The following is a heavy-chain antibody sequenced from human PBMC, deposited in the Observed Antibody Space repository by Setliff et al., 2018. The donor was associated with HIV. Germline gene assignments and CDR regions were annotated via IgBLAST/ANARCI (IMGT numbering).Heavy chain of an antibody. CDR3: ARIPWVATLWGGAFDL. D-gene: IGHD5-12*01. CDR2: LYYSGST. V-gene: IGHV4-59*01. J-gene: IGHJ3*01. CDR1: GASIRSYY. Sequence: SETLSLTCIVSGASIRSYYWAWIRQSPGRGLQYLGHLYYSGSTNYNPSLKSRVTMSMDTSKNQFSLQLSSVTAADTAVYYCARIPWVATLWGGAFDLWGHGTMVTVSS.